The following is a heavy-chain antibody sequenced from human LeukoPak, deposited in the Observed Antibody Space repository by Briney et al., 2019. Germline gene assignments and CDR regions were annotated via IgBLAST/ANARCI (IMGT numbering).Heavy chain of an antibody. D-gene: IGHD3-22*01. Sequence: GRSLRLSCAASGFTFSSYAMHWVRQAPGKGLEWVAVISYDGSNKYYADSVKGRFTISRDNSKNTLYLQMNSLRAEDTAVYYCAREEDYDSSGSYFDYWGQGTLVTVSS. J-gene: IGHJ4*02. V-gene: IGHV3-30-3*01. CDR2: ISYDGSNK. CDR3: AREEDYDSSGSYFDY. CDR1: GFTFSSYA.